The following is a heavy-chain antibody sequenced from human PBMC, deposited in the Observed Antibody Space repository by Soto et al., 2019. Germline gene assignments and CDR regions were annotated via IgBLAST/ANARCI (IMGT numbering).Heavy chain of an antibody. J-gene: IGHJ3*02. V-gene: IGHV1-69*13. CDR3: ARGTGRNYYDSSRRISPDAFDI. D-gene: IGHD3-22*01. Sequence: GASVKVSCKASGGTFSSYAISWVRQAPGQGLEWMGGIIPIFGTANYAQKFQGRVTITADESTSTAYMELSSLRSEDTAVYYCARGTGRNYYDSSRRISPDAFDIWGQGTMVTVSS. CDR1: GGTFSSYA. CDR2: IIPIFGTA.